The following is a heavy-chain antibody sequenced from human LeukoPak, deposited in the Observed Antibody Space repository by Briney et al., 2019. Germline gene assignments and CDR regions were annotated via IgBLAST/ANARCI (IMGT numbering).Heavy chain of an antibody. J-gene: IGHJ4*02. CDR1: GFTFSTYG. D-gene: IGHD3-10*01. CDR3: VKVDGSGSYYPPDY. V-gene: IGHV3-30*18. CDR2: ISFDGSNK. Sequence: GGSLRLSCAASGFTFSTYGMYWVRQAPGKGLEWVAVISFDGSNKYYVDSVKGRFTISRDNSKNTLYLQVNSLRTEDTAVYYCVKVDGSGSYYPPDYWGQGTLVTVSS.